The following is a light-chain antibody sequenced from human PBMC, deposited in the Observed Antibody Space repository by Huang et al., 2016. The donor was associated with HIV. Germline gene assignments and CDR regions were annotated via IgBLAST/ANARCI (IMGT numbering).Light chain of an antibody. CDR3: QQYGSSPWT. V-gene: IGKV3-20*01. J-gene: IGKJ1*01. CDR1: QSVSSSY. Sequence: EIVLTQSPGTLSLSPGERATLSCRASQSVSSSYLAWYQQKPVQAPRLLIYGASSRATGIPDRVSGSGSGTDFTLTISRLEPEDFAVYYCQQYGSSPWTFGQGTKVEIK. CDR2: GAS.